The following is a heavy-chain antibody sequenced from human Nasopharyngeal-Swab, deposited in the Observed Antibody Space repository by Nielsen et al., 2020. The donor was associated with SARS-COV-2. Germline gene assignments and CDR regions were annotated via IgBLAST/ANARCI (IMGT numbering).Heavy chain of an antibody. CDR2: IIPIFGTA. CDR1: GGTFSSYA. CDR3: ARARGATIFGVVIGRYYYGMDV. D-gene: IGHD3-3*01. J-gene: IGHJ6*02. V-gene: IGHV1-69*05. Sequence: SVKVSCKASGGTFSSYAISWVRQAPGQGLEWMGGIIPIFGTANYAQKFQGRVTMTRNTSISTAYMELSSLRSEDTAVYYCARARGATIFGVVIGRYYYGMDVWGQGTTVTVSS.